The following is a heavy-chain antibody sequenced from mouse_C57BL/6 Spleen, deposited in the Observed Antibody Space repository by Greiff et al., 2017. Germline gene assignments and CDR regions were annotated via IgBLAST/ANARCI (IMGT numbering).Heavy chain of an antibody. D-gene: IGHD2-10*02. CDR2: ISSGSSTS. Sequence: EVQRVESGGGLVKPGGSLKLSCAASGFTFSDYGMHWVRQAPEKGLEWVAYISSGSSTSYYADTVKGRLTISSNNAKNTLFLQMTSLRSEDTAMYYCAREYHYYAMDYWGQGTSVTVSS. J-gene: IGHJ4*01. CDR3: AREYHYYAMDY. V-gene: IGHV5-17*01. CDR1: GFTFSDYG.